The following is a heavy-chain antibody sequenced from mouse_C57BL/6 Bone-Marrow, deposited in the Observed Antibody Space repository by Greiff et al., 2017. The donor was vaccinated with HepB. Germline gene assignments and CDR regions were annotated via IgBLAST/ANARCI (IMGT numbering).Heavy chain of an antibody. V-gene: IGHV1-19*01. D-gene: IGHD4-1*01. J-gene: IGHJ2*01. CDR3: ARWRTGTGFDY. CDR1: GYTFTDYY. CDR2: INPYNGGT. Sequence: SGPVLVKPGASVKMSCKASGYTFTDYYMNWVKQSHGKSLEWIGVINPYNGGTSYNQKFKGKATLTVDKSSSTAYMELNSLTSEDSAVYYCARWRTGTGFDYWGQGTTLTVSS.